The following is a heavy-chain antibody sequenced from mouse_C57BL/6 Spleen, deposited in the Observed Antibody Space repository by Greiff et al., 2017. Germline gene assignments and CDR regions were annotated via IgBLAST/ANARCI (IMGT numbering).Heavy chain of an antibody. J-gene: IGHJ1*03. D-gene: IGHD5-1-1*01. CDR2: ISYDGSN. CDR1: GYSITSGYY. Sequence: EVQLQQSGPGLVKPSQSLSLTCSVTGYSITSGYYWNWIRQFPGNKLEWMGYISYDGSNNYNPSLKNRISITRDTSKNQFFLKLNSVTTEDTATYYCARDHTEGYFDVWGTGTTVTVSS. V-gene: IGHV3-6*01. CDR3: ARDHTEGYFDV.